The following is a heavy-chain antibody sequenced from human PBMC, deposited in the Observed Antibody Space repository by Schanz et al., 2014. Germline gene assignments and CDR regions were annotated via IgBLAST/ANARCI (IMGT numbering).Heavy chain of an antibody. D-gene: IGHD3-3*01. CDR3: ARSDGREIWSGNYTRFDY. CDR2: ISVYNHNK. V-gene: IGHV1-3*01. CDR1: EYSFTSYS. Sequence: QVHLVQSGAEVKRPGASVKVSCKASEYSFTSYSMHWVRQAPGQRLEWMGWISVYNHNKEYDQKFQGRVTMTTDTSTSTANRARTDQRDDDTGGYDGARSDGREIWSGNYTRFDYWGQGTMETDSS. J-gene: IGHJ4*02.